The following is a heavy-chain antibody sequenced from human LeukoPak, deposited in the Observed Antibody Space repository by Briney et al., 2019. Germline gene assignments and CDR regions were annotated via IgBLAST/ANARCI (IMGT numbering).Heavy chain of an antibody. D-gene: IGHD4-17*01. CDR2: ISWNSGSI. V-gene: IGHV3-9*01. CDR1: GFTFDDYA. CDR3: ARAYTDYGDQPSWFDP. J-gene: IGHJ5*02. Sequence: GGSLRLSCAASGFTFDDYAMHWVRQPPGKGLEWVSGISWNSGSIGYADSVKGRFTISRDNAKNSLYLQMNSLRAEDTAVYYCARAYTDYGDQPSWFDPWGQGTLVTVSS.